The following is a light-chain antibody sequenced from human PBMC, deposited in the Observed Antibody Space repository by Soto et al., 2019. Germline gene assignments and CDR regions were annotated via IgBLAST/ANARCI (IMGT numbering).Light chain of an antibody. CDR3: CSHAGSYTWV. J-gene: IGLJ2*01. CDR2: DVS. Sequence: QSALTQPRSASGSPGQSVTISCTGTSSDVGRYNYVSWYQQHPGKAPKVMIYDVSKRPSGVPDRFSGSKSGNTASLTISVLQAEDEADSYCCSHAGSYTWVFGGGTKLTVL. CDR1: SSDVGRYNY. V-gene: IGLV2-11*01.